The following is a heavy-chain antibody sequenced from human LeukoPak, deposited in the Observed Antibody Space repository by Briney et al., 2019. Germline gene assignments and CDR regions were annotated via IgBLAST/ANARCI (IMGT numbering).Heavy chain of an antibody. D-gene: IGHD2-2*01. CDR3: ARDKESSSWFDP. Sequence: SQTLSLTCTVSGGSISSGGYYWSWIRQHPGKGLEWIGYIYYSGSTYYNPSLKSRVTISVDTSKNQFSLKLSSVTAADTAVYYCARDKESSSWFDPWGQGTLVTVSS. CDR1: GGSISSGGYY. V-gene: IGHV4-31*03. J-gene: IGHJ5*02. CDR2: IYYSGST.